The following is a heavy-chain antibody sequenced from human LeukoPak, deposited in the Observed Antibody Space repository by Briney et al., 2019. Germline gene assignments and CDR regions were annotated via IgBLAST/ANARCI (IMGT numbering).Heavy chain of an antibody. CDR1: GDSISSYY. J-gene: IGHJ6*03. CDR2: IYTSGST. CDR3: ARLDRFGTNSYYMDV. D-gene: IGHD3-10*01. Sequence: SETLSLTCSVSGDSISSYYWSWIRQPPEKGLEWIGYIYTSGSTNYNPSPKSRLTISVDTSKNPFSLRLTSVTAADTAVYYCARLDRFGTNSYYMDVWGKGTTVTVSS. V-gene: IGHV4-4*09.